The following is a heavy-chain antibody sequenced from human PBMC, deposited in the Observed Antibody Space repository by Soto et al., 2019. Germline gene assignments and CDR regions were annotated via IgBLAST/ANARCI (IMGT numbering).Heavy chain of an antibody. CDR3: ARDWYDFWSGSLMDG. Sequence: SETLSLTCTVSGGSVSSCSYYWSWIRQPPGKGLEWIGYIYYSGSTNYNPSLKSRVTISVDTSKNQFSLKLSSVTAADTAVYYCARDWYDFWSGSLMDGWGQGTTVTVSS. J-gene: IGHJ6*02. CDR1: GGSVSSCSYY. V-gene: IGHV4-61*01. D-gene: IGHD3-3*01. CDR2: IYYSGST.